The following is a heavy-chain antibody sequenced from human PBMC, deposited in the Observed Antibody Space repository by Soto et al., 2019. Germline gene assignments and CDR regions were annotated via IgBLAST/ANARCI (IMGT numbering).Heavy chain of an antibody. CDR3: ARLLVVPVHYYYYYMDV. J-gene: IGHJ6*03. CDR1: GGSISSYY. D-gene: IGHD2-2*01. CDR2: IYYSGST. V-gene: IGHV4-59*08. Sequence: SETLSLTCTVSGGSISSYYWSWIRQPPGKGLEWIGYIYYSGSTNYNPSLKSRVTISVDTSKNQFSLKLSSVTAADTAVYYCARLLVVPVHYYYYYMDVWGKGTTVTVSS.